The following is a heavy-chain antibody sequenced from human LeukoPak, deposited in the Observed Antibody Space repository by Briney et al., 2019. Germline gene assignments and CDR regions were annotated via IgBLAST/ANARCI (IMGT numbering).Heavy chain of an antibody. CDR1: GFTFDDYG. V-gene: IGHV3-20*04. CDR2: INWNGGST. Sequence: GGSLRLSCAASGFTFDDYGMSWVRQAPGKGLEWVSGINWNGGSTGYADSVKGRFTISRDNAKNSLYLQMNSLRAEDTALYYCARDPEGYYDSSGYYSPRYFDYWGQGTQVTVSS. CDR3: ARDPEGYYDSSGYYSPRYFDY. J-gene: IGHJ4*02. D-gene: IGHD3-22*01.